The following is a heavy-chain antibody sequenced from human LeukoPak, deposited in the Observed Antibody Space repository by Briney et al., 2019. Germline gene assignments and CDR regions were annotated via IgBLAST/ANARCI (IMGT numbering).Heavy chain of an antibody. CDR1: GYTFTSYG. J-gene: IGHJ4*02. Sequence: ASVKVSCKASGYTFTSYGISWVRQAPGQGLEWMGWISVYNGNTNYAQKLQGRVTMTTDTSTSTAYMELRSLRSDDTAVYYCARESFRSSSSEGNFDYWGQGTLVTVSS. CDR2: ISVYNGNT. V-gene: IGHV1-18*01. D-gene: IGHD6-13*01. CDR3: ARESFRSSSSEGNFDY.